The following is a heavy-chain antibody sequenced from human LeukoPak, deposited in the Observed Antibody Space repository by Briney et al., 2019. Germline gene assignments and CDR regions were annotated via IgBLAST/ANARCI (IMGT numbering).Heavy chain of an antibody. J-gene: IGHJ4*02. Sequence: GSLRLSCAASRFSFSNYWMHWVRQAPGEGLVWVSRVKSDGSNPSYADSVKGRFTISRDNAESMLYLQMNTLGAEDTAVYYCARDIVSGSGSLDYWGQGTLVTVSS. CDR3: ARDIVSGSGSLDY. CDR2: VKSDGSNP. V-gene: IGHV3-74*01. D-gene: IGHD3-10*01. CDR1: RFSFSNYW.